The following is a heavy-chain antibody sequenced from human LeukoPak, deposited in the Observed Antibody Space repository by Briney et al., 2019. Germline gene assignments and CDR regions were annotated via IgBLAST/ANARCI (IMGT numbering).Heavy chain of an antibody. CDR1: GYTFTSYG. D-gene: IGHD3-3*01. Sequence: ASVKVSCKASGYTFTSYGISWVRQAPGQGLEWMGWIIAYNGNTNYAQKLQGRVTMTADTSTSTAYMELRSLRSDDTAVYYCARGYDFWSGIPFDYWGQGTLVTVSS. V-gene: IGHV1-18*01. CDR3: ARGYDFWSGIPFDY. J-gene: IGHJ4*02. CDR2: IIAYNGNT.